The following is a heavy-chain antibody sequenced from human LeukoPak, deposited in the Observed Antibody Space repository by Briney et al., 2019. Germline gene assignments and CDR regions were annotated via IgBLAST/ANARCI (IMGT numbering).Heavy chain of an antibody. CDR3: ASRVGYSVDY. J-gene: IGHJ4*02. Sequence: GGSLRLSCEASGFTFSDSAMNWVRQAPGKGLEWVSSISSSSSFIYYADSLKGRFTISRDNARNSLYLQMNSLRAEDTAVYYCASRVGYSVDYWGQGTLVTVSS. CDR2: ISSSSSFI. V-gene: IGHV3-21*01. CDR1: GFTFSDSA. D-gene: IGHD5-24*01.